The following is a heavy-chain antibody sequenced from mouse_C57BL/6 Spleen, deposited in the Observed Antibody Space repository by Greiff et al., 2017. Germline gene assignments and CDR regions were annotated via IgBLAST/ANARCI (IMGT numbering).Heavy chain of an antibody. J-gene: IGHJ2*01. CDR2: IWRGGST. CDR3: AKNGLGQDYLDY. V-gene: IGHV2-5*01. Sequence: QVQLQQSGPGLVQPSQSLSITCTVSGFSLTSYGVHWVRQSPGKGLEWLGVIWRGGSTDYNAAFMSRLSITKDNSKSQVFVKMNSLQASDTAIYYCAKNGLGQDYLDYWGQGTTLTVSS. CDR1: GFSLTSYG. D-gene: IGHD3-3*01.